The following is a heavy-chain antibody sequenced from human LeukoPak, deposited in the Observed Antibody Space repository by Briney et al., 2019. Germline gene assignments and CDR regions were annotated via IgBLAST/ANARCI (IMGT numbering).Heavy chain of an antibody. CDR2: ISNSGRT. V-gene: IGHV4-59*02. CDR3: ARGQRRLQDY. CDR1: GASVTIDY. Sequence: LETLSLTCTVSGASVTIDYWGWIRQPPGKGLEWIGHISNSGRTNYNPSLKSRVTISLDTSKSQISLKLSSVTAADTAVYYCARGQRRLQDYWGQGTLVTVSS. J-gene: IGHJ4*02.